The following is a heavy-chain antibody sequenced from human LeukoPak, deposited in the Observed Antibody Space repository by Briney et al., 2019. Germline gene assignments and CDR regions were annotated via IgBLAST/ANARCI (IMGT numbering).Heavy chain of an antibody. J-gene: IGHJ6*03. CDR1: GFTVSSNY. Sequence: GGSLRLSCAASGFTVSSNYMSWVRQAPGKGLMWVSRINFDGTTTNYADSVKGRLTISRDNAKNTLYLQMNSLRAEDTAVYYCARGAARAYYMDVWGKGTTVTVSS. CDR2: INFDGTTT. V-gene: IGHV3-74*01. D-gene: IGHD6-6*01. CDR3: ARGAARAYYMDV.